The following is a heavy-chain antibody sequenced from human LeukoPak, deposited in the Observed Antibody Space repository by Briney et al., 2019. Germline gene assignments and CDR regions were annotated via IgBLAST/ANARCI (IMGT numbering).Heavy chain of an antibody. V-gene: IGHV3-7*03. J-gene: IGHJ4*02. CDR3: AKGAYDYIEIGYFDS. D-gene: IGHD5-12*01. CDR2: IKQDGSEK. CDR1: GFTFSSYW. Sequence: GGSLRLSCAASGFTFSSYWMSWVRQAPGKGLEWVANIKQDGSEKYYVDSVKGRFTISRDNAKNSLYLQMNSLRAEDTAIYYCAKGAYDYIEIGYFDSWGQGTLVTVSS.